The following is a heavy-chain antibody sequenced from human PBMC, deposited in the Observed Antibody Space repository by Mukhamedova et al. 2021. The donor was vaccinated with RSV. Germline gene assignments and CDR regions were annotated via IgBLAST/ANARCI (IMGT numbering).Heavy chain of an antibody. V-gene: IGHV1-8*01. J-gene: IGHJ4*02. D-gene: IGHD2/OR15-2a*01. CDR1: D. Sequence: DINWVRQASGQGLEWMGWMNPNFGTSGFAQKFQGRVTMTSETATSTAYMELTGLSSEDTAIYYCARARARNSNYFLYWGQGALVT. CDR2: MNPNFGTS. CDR3: ARARARNSNYFLY.